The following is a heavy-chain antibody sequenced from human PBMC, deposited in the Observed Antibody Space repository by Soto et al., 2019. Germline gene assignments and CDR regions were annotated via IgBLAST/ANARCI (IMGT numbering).Heavy chain of an antibody. CDR3: ARDRPPRGDCSSTSCPYGMDV. J-gene: IGHJ6*02. CDR2: IYYSGST. D-gene: IGHD2-2*01. V-gene: IGHV4-31*03. Sequence: SETLSLTCTVSGSSISSGGYYWSWIRQHPGKGLEWIGYIYYSGSTNYNPSLKSRVTISVDTSKNQISLKLSSVTAADTAVYYCARDRPPRGDCSSTSCPYGMDVWGQGTTVTVSS. CDR1: GSSISSGGYY.